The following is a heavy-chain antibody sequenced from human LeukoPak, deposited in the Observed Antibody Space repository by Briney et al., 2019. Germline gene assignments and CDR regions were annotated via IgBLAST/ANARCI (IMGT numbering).Heavy chain of an antibody. Sequence: NPSETLSLTCTVSGGSISSSSYYWGWIRQPPGKGLEWIGSIYYSGSTYYNPSLKSRVTISVDTSKNQFSLKLSSVTAADTAVYYCARDFWSGYSLDWFDPWGQGTLVTVSS. CDR2: IYYSGST. CDR1: GGSISSSSYY. V-gene: IGHV4-39*02. D-gene: IGHD3-3*01. CDR3: ARDFWSGYSLDWFDP. J-gene: IGHJ5*02.